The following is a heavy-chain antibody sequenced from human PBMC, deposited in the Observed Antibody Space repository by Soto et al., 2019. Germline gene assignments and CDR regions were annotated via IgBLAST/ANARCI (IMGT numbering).Heavy chain of an antibody. CDR1: VYSFTIYW. J-gene: IGHJ6*02. CDR2: IYPGDSDT. Sequence: GESLKISCKGSVYSFTIYWIAWVRQMPGKGLEWMGIIYPGDSDTRYSPSFQGQVTISADKSISTAYLQWSSLKASDTAMYYCAGGGVRGVITRTRDYYGMDVWGQGTTVPVSS. V-gene: IGHV5-51*01. D-gene: IGHD3-10*01. CDR3: AGGGVRGVITRTRDYYGMDV.